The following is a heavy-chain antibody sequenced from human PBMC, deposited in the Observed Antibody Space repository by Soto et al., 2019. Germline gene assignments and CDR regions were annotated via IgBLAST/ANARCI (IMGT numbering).Heavy chain of an antibody. J-gene: IGHJ5*02. CDR1: GGSFGDFY. Sequence: SETLSLTCAVFGGSFGDFYWNWIRQSPGKGLEWIGEINHSGDTNYNPSLKSRVTISVDTSKNQFSLQLNSVTATDTAVYYCAKRTLTNWFDPWGQGTPVNVSS. CDR2: INHSGDT. D-gene: IGHD4-4*01. CDR3: AKRTLTNWFDP. V-gene: IGHV4-34*01.